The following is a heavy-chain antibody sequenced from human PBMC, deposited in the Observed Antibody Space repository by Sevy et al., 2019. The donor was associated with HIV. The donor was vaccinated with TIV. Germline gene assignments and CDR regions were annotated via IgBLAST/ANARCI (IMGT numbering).Heavy chain of an antibody. CDR1: GYTLTELS. J-gene: IGHJ4*02. CDR2: FDTEDGET. Sequence: ASVKVSCKVSGYTLTELSMHWVRQAPGKGLEGMGSFDTEDGETLYAQKFQGRVTMTEDKSTDTAYMELSSLRSEDTAVYYCATNTDYGDSDYWGQGTLVTVSS. D-gene: IGHD4-17*01. V-gene: IGHV1-24*01. CDR3: ATNTDYGDSDY.